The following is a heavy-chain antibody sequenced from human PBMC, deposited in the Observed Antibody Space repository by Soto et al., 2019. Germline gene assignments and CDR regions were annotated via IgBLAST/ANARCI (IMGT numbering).Heavy chain of an antibody. V-gene: IGHV3-23*01. D-gene: IGHD3-3*01. Sequence: HPGGSLRLSCAASGFTFSSYAMSWVRQAPGKGLEWVSAISGSGGSTYYADSVKGRFTISRDNSKNTLYLQMNSLRAEDTAVYYCAKGTSPIGVVILYGMDVWGQGTTVTVSS. J-gene: IGHJ6*02. CDR2: ISGSGGST. CDR1: GFTFSSYA. CDR3: AKGTSPIGVVILYGMDV.